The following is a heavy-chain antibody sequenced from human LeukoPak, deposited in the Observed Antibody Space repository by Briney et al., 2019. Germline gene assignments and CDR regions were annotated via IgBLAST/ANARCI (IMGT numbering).Heavy chain of an antibody. J-gene: IGHJ1*01. D-gene: IGHD6-13*01. CDR1: GFTFSSYA. Sequence: GGSLSLSCASSGFTFSSYAMSWFRQAPGKGLEWVSAISGSGGTTHYADSVKGRFTISRDNSKNMLYLQMTSLRAEDTAGYYCAEDDSAYSSRGYFQHWGQGTLVTVCS. CDR3: AEDDSAYSSRGYFQH. V-gene: IGHV3-23*01. CDR2: ISGSGGTT.